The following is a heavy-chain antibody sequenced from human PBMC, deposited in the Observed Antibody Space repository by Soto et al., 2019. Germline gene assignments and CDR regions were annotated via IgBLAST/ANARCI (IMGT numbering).Heavy chain of an antibody. CDR2: IYYSGST. V-gene: IGHV4-31*03. Sequence: PSETLSLTCTVSGGSISSGGYYWSWLRQHPGKGLEWIGYIYYSGSTYYNPSLKSRVTISVDTSKSQFSLKLNSVTAVDTAVYYCARTVLGPDLLADSFVDYYYYMDVWGQGTTVTVSS. CDR1: GGSISSGGYY. CDR3: ARTVLGPDLLADSFVDYYYYMDV. D-gene: IGHD3-9*01. J-gene: IGHJ6*03.